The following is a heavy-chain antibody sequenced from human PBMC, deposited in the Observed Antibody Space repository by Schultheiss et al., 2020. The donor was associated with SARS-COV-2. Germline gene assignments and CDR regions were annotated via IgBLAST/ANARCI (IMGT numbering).Heavy chain of an antibody. V-gene: IGHV4-59*08. Sequence: SQTLSLTCAVYGGSFSGYYWSWIRQPPGKGLEWIGYIYYSGSTNYNPSLKSRVTISVDTSKNQFSLKLSSVTAADTAVYYCARKRYCSSTSCLGWFDPWGQGTLVTVSS. CDR3: ARKRYCSSTSCLGWFDP. D-gene: IGHD2-2*01. J-gene: IGHJ5*02. CDR1: GGSFSGYY. CDR2: IYYSGST.